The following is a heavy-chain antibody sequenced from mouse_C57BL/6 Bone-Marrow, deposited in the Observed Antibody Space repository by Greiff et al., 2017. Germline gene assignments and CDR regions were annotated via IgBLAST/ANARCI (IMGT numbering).Heavy chain of an antibody. CDR3: TTMYYYGSSYPDWYFDV. CDR2: IDPENGDT. CDR1: GFNIKDDY. J-gene: IGHJ1*03. D-gene: IGHD1-1*01. Sequence: EVQLQQSGAELVRPGASVKLSCTASGFNIKDDYMHWVKQRPEQGLEWIGWIDPENGDTEYASKFQGKATITADTSSNTAYLQLSSLTSEDTAVYYCTTMYYYGSSYPDWYFDVWGTGTTVTVSS. V-gene: IGHV14-4*01.